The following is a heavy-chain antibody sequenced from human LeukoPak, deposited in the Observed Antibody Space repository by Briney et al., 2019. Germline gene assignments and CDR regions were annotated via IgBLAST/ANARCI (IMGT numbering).Heavy chain of an antibody. Sequence: PGGSLRLSCEASGFTFSNYAMHWVRRAPGKGLEWVALISYDGSTKHYADSVKGRFTISRDNSKNTLSPQINSLRSEDTAVYYCAKDLHYYGPGSSPQYWGQGTLVTVSS. D-gene: IGHD3-10*01. V-gene: IGHV3-30*18. CDR2: ISYDGSTK. J-gene: IGHJ4*02. CDR3: AKDLHYYGPGSSPQY. CDR1: GFTFSNYA.